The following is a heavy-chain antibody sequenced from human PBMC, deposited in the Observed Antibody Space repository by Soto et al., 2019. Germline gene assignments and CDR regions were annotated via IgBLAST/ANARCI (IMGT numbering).Heavy chain of an antibody. V-gene: IGHV3-74*01. CDR3: ARGTLYCSGGSCTYYGMDV. J-gene: IGHJ6*02. D-gene: IGHD2-15*01. CDR2: INSDGSST. Sequence: GGSLRLSCAASGFTFSSYWMHWVRQAPGKGLVWVSRINSDGSSTSYADSVKGRFTISRDNAKNTLYLQMNSLRAEDTAVYYCARGTLYCSGGSCTYYGMDVWGQGTTVTVSS. CDR1: GFTFSSYW.